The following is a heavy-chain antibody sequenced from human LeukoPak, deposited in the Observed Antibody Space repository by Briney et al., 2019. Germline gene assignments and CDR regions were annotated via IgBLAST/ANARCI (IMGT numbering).Heavy chain of an antibody. CDR2: INSDSTNI. CDR3: ARDYEWAFDY. V-gene: IGHV3-48*02. CDR1: GFTFSSYS. D-gene: IGHD1-26*01. Sequence: PGGSLRLSCAASGFTFSSYSMNWVRQAPGEGLEWVSHINSDSTNIAYADSVKGRFTISRDNAKNSLYLRLNSLRDEDTAVYYCARDYEWAFDYWGQGTLVTVSS. J-gene: IGHJ4*02.